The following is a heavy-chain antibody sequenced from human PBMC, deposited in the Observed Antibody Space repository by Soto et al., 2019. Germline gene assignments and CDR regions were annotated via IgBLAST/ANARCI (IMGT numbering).Heavy chain of an antibody. J-gene: IGHJ5*02. CDR2: ISSSSSTI. D-gene: IGHD3-10*01. Sequence: EVQLVESGGGLVQPGGSLRLSCAASGFTFSSYSMNWVRQAPGKGLEWVSYISSSSSTIYYADSVKGRFTISRDNAKNSLYLQINSLRDEDTAVYYCARGVSGYIGTNWFDPWGQGTLVTVSS. V-gene: IGHV3-48*02. CDR1: GFTFSSYS. CDR3: ARGVSGYIGTNWFDP.